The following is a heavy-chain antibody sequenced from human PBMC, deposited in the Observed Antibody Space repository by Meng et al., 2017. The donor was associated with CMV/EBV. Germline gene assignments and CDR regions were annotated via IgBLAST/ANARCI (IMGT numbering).Heavy chain of an antibody. CDR2: ISYDGSNK. D-gene: IGHD2-2*01. V-gene: IGHV3-30*04. Sequence: GESLKISCAASGFTFSIYAMHWVRQAPGKGLEWVAVISYDGSNKYYADSVKGRFTISRDNSKNTLYLQMNSLRAEDTAVYYCARGVVVPAAISVRVISVLGYYYYGMDVWGQGTTVTVSS. CDR3: ARGVVVPAAISVRVISVLGYYYYGMDV. J-gene: IGHJ6*02. CDR1: GFTFSIYA.